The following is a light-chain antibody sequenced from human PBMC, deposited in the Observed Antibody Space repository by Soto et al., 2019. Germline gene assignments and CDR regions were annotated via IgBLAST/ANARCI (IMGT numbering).Light chain of an antibody. V-gene: IGKV1-39*01. CDR3: QQSDSIPRT. J-gene: IGKJ1*01. CDR2: AAS. Sequence: DIQMTQSPSSLSASVGDRVTITCRASQTIYNFLNWYQQKGGKAPKLLIYAASNLETGVPSRFSGSGSGTAFTLTSSSLQPEDFATYYCQQSDSIPRTFGQGTKVEVK. CDR1: QTIYNF.